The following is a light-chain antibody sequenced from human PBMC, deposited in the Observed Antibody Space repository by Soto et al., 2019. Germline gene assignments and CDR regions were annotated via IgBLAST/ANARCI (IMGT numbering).Light chain of an antibody. V-gene: IGKV3-20*01. Sequence: EIVMTQSPATLSVSPGERATLSCRASQSVSSVRLAWYQQKPGQAPRLLIYAASTRATGIPDRFSGSRSGTDFTLTISRLEPEDFAVYYCQQYGSSPLYTFGQGTKLEIK. CDR3: QQYGSSPLYT. J-gene: IGKJ2*01. CDR2: AAS. CDR1: QSVSSVR.